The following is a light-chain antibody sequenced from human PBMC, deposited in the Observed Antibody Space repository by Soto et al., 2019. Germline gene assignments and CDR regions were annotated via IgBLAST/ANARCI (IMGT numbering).Light chain of an antibody. CDR2: AAS. CDR1: QGISNY. Sequence: DIQMTQSPSSLSASVGDRVTITCRASQGISNYLAWYQQKPGKVPTILISAASALQSGVQSRFSGSGSGPDFSLTTSTLQPEDVATLCCRKNNIVPFTFG. V-gene: IGKV1-27*01. J-gene: IGKJ3*01. CDR3: RKNNIVPFT.